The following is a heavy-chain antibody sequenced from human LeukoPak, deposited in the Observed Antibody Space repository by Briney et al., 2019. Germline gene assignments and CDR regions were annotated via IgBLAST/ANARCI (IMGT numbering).Heavy chain of an antibody. CDR1: GGSISSSSYY. J-gene: IGHJ4*02. CDR3: ARGVAGTKGPFDY. CDR2: IYYSGST. Sequence: SETLSLTCTVSGGSISSSSYYWGWIRQPPGKGLEWIGSIYYSGSTYYNPSLKSRVTISVDTSKNQFSLKLSSVTAADTAVYYCARGVAGTKGPFDYWGQGTLVTVSS. D-gene: IGHD6-19*01. V-gene: IGHV4-39*07.